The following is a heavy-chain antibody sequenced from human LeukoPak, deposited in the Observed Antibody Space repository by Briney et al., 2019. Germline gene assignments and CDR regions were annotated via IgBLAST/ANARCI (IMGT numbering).Heavy chain of an antibody. CDR1: GYTFTGHY. J-gene: IGHJ3*02. D-gene: IGHD2-2*02. CDR3: ARATVVAGYCTTTRCYKPFDI. Sequence: LVASVRVSCKASGYTFTGHYMHWVRQAPGQGLEWMGWINPNSGGTDYAQMFQGRVTMTRDTSITTTYMEVIRLTSDDTAVYYCARATVVAGYCTTTRCYKPFDIWGQGTMVTVSS. CDR2: INPNSGGT. V-gene: IGHV1-2*03.